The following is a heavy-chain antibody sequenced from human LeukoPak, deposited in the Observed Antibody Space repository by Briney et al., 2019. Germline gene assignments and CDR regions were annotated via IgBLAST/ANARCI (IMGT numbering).Heavy chain of an antibody. CDR3: ARLVSRYYFDY. Sequence: SETLSLTCTVPGGSISSYYWSWIRQPPGKGLEWIGYIYYSGSTNYNPSLKSRVTISVDTSKNQFSLKLSSVTAADTAVYYCARLVSRYYFDYWGQGTLVTVSS. V-gene: IGHV4-59*01. D-gene: IGHD6-6*01. CDR2: IYYSGST. CDR1: GGSISSYY. J-gene: IGHJ4*02.